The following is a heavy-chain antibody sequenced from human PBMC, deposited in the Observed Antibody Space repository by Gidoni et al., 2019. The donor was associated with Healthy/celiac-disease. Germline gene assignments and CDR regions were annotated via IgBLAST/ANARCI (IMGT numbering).Heavy chain of an antibody. V-gene: IGHV4-38-2*01. Sequence: QVQLQESGPGLVKPSETLSLTCAVSGYSISSGYYWGWIRQPPGKGLEWIGSIYHRGSPYYNPSLKSRVTISLDTSKNHFSLKLSSVTAADPAVYYCARFGRGGSYFDYWGQGTLVTVSS. CDR1: GYSISSGYY. D-gene: IGHD1-26*01. CDR2: IYHRGSP. CDR3: ARFGRGGSYFDY. J-gene: IGHJ4*02.